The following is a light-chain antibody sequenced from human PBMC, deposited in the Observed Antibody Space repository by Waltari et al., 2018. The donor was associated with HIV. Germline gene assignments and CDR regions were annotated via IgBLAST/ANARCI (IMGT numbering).Light chain of an antibody. CDR3: TSYTSSNTLVI. CDR2: HVS. CDR1: SSSVGGYNY. Sequence: QSALTQPASVPGSPGQSVTLSCTATSSSVGGYNYVSWYQPHPGKAPKLMIYHVSNRPSGVSNRFSGSKSGNTASLTISGLQAEDEADYYCTSYTSSNTLVIFGGGTKLTVL. J-gene: IGLJ2*01. V-gene: IGLV2-14*03.